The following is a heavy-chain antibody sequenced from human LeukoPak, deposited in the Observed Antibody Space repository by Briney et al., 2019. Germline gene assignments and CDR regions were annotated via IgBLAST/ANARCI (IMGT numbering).Heavy chain of an antibody. Sequence: PSQTLSLTCTVSGGSISSGGYYWSWIRQPPGKGLEWIGYIYHSGSTYYNPSLKSRVTISVDRSKNQFSLKLSSVTAADTAVYYCARESPEDRWEGIFDYWGQGTLVTVSS. V-gene: IGHV4-30-2*01. J-gene: IGHJ4*02. CDR3: ARESPEDRWEGIFDY. CDR2: IYHSGST. D-gene: IGHD1-26*01. CDR1: GGSISSGGYY.